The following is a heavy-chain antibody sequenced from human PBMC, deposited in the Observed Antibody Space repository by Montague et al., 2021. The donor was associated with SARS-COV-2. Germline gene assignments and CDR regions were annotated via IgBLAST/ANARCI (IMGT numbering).Heavy chain of an antibody. CDR3: ARGNGWMGNGFDI. D-gene: IGHD6-19*01. Sequence: SETLSLTCTVSGGSISSYYWCWMLQPPAKKLQWLVYIYYSGGTNYNHSPMSRVTISLDTSKNQFSLMRSSAAAAATAVYYCARGNGWMGNGFDIWGQGRMVTVSS. CDR2: IYYSGGT. CDR1: GGSISSYY. J-gene: IGHJ3*02. V-gene: IGHV4-59*12.